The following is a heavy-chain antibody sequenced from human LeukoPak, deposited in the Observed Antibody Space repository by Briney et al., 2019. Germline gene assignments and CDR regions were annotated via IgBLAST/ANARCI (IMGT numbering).Heavy chain of an antibody. J-gene: IGHJ1*01. CDR3: ARDTFAIAAAPYFQH. V-gene: IGHV1-3*03. CDR2: INAGNGNT. Sequence: GASVKVSCKASGYTFTSYVIHWVRQAPGQRLEWMGWINAGNGNTKYSQEFQDRVTITRDTSASTVYMELSSLRSGDMAVYYCARDTFAIAAAPYFQHWRQGPLVTVSS. CDR1: GYTFTSYV. D-gene: IGHD6-13*01.